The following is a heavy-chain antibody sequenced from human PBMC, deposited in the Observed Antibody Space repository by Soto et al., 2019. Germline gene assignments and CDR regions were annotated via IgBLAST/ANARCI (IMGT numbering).Heavy chain of an antibody. J-gene: IGHJ6*02. V-gene: IGHV1-8*01. CDR2: MNPNSGNT. D-gene: IGHD4-4*01. Sequence: QVQLVQSGAEVKKPGASVKVSCKASGYTFTSDDINWVRQATGQGLEWMGWMNPNSGNTGYAQKFQGRVTMTRNTSISTAYMELSSLRSEDTAVYYCARRPATVTTRYGMDVWGQGTTVTVSS. CDR1: GYTFTSDD. CDR3: ARRPATVTTRYGMDV.